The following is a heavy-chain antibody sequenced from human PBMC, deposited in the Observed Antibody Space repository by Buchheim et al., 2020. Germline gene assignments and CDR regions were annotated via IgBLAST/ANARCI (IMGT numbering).Heavy chain of an antibody. CDR3: ARDRGAHDYGPIDF. J-gene: IGHJ4*02. V-gene: IGHV4-31*03. Sequence: QVQLQESGPGLVKASQTLSLTCTVSGVSISSGPFYWTWIRQQPGKGLEWIGYIHYTGLAYSSPSLSSRLSMSVDTSQNQFSLTLTAVTAADTAIYYCARDRGAHDYGPIDFWGQGAL. CDR1: GVSISSGPFY. CDR2: IHYTGLA. D-gene: IGHD4-17*01.